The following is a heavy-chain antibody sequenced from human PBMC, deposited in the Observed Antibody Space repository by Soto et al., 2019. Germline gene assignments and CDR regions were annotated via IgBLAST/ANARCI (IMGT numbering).Heavy chain of an antibody. D-gene: IGHD2-21*02. CDR3: ARGGDWIQNDY. CDR2: ISSSSSTI. J-gene: IGHJ4*02. CDR1: GFTLSSYT. V-gene: IGHV3-48*01. Sequence: EVQLVESGGGLVQPGGSLRLSCAASGFTLSSYTMNWVRQAPGKGLEWVSYISSSSSTIYYADSVKGRFTISRDNAKNSLYLQMNSLRAEDTAVYYCARGGDWIQNDYCGQGTLVTVSS.